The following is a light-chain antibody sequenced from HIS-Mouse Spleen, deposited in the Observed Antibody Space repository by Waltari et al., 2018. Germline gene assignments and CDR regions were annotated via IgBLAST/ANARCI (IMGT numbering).Light chain of an antibody. CDR1: ALPKNY. CDR3: YSTDSSGNHRV. J-gene: IGLJ2*01. V-gene: IGLV3-10*01. Sequence: SYELTQPPSVSVSPGHTARITCPGHALPKNYAYWYQQKLGQAPVLVIYEDSKRPSGIPERFSGSSSGTMATLTISGAQVEDEADYYCYSTDSSGNHRVFGGGTKLTVL. CDR2: EDS.